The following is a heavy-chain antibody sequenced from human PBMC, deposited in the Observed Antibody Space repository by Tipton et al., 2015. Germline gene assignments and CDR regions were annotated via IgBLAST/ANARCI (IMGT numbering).Heavy chain of an antibody. CDR3: AAYCAGGSCADH. Sequence: TVSLTCSVSSDSISKYYWSWIRQPPGKELEWIGYIQYSGSTNYNPSLKSRVTISVDTSNNQFSLKLRSVTAEDTAVYYCAAYCAGGSCADHWGQGTLVTVSS. CDR1: SDSISKYY. J-gene: IGHJ4*02. V-gene: IGHV4-59*01. D-gene: IGHD2-15*01. CDR2: IQYSGST.